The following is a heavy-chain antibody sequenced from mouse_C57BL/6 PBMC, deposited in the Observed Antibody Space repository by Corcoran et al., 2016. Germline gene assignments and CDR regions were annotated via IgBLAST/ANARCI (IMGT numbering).Heavy chain of an antibody. CDR1: GYTFTTYG. J-gene: IGHJ2*01. D-gene: IGHD1-1*01. CDR3: ARLITTVSFDY. CDR2: RNTYSGVP. Sequence: QIQLVQSGPELNKPGETVKISCKASGYTFTTYGMSWVKQAPGKGLKWMGWRNTYSGVPTYADDFKGRFAFSLETSASTAYLQINNLKNEDTATYFCARLITTVSFDYWGQGTTLTVSS. V-gene: IGHV9-3*01.